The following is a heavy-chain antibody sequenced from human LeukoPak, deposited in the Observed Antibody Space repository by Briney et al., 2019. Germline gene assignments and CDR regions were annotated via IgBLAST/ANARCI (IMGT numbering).Heavy chain of an antibody. CDR2: IWYDGSNK. D-gene: IGHD3-22*01. CDR3: TTDYATGYYDSSGYYGHIDY. V-gene: IGHV3-33*01. Sequence: PGGSLRLSCAASGFTFSSYGMHWVRQAPGKGLEWVAVIWYDGSNKYYADSVKGRFTISRDNSKNTLYLQMNSLKTEDTAVYYCTTDYATGYYDSSGYYGHIDYWGQGTLVTVSS. J-gene: IGHJ4*02. CDR1: GFTFSSYG.